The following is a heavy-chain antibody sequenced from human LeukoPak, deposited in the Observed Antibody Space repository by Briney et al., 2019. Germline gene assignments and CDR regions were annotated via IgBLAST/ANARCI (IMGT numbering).Heavy chain of an antibody. J-gene: IGHJ4*02. CDR1: GGSISSGGYY. CDR2: ISGSGGST. D-gene: IGHD3-22*01. Sequence: LSLTCTVSGGSISSGGYYWSWIRQAPGKGLEWVSAISGSGGSTYYADSVKGRFTISRDNSKNTLYLQMNSLRAEDTAVYYCAKDLRTGLVVIGFDYWGQGTLVTVSS. CDR3: AKDLRTGLVVIGFDY. V-gene: IGHV3-23*01.